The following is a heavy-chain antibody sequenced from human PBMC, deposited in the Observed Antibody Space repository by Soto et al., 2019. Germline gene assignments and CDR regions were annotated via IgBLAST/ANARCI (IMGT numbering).Heavy chain of an antibody. D-gene: IGHD2-8*01. Sequence: ELQVLESGGGLVQPGGSLRLTCAASGFTLSEYGTSWVRQAPGKGLEWVSFVSGSGDSTYYTDSVKGRFTISRDSSKNTVCLKMNSPRAEDTAVYYCATTNYGERDWGQGTLVTVS. CDR3: ATTNYGERD. J-gene: IGHJ4*02. CDR2: VSGSGDST. V-gene: IGHV3-23*01. CDR1: GFTLSEYG.